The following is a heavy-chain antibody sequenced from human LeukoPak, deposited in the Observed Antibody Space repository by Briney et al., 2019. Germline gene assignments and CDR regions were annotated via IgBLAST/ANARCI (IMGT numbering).Heavy chain of an antibody. CDR3: ARTTMVRGTYYMDV. Sequence: SETLSLTCAVSGGSISSSNWWTWVRQPPGKGLEWIGEIYHSGSTYYNPSLKSRVTISVDTSKNQFSLKLSSVTAADTAVYYCARTTMVRGTYYMDVWGKGTTVTVSS. CDR1: GGSISSSNW. CDR2: IYHSGST. J-gene: IGHJ6*03. V-gene: IGHV4-4*02. D-gene: IGHD3-10*01.